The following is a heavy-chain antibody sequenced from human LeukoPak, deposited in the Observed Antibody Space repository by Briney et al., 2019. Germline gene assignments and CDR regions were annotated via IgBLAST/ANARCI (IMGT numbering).Heavy chain of an antibody. Sequence: SETLSLTCTVSGGSVSGYYWGWIRQPPGRGLEWIGYVYYSGSTNYNSSFKSRITISVDTSRNQFSLQLSSVTAADTAVYYCARIHRYCSGGACYVLDNWGQGTLVAVSS. CDR1: GGSVSGYY. CDR2: VYYSGST. V-gene: IGHV4-59*02. D-gene: IGHD2-15*01. CDR3: ARIHRYCSGGACYVLDN. J-gene: IGHJ4*02.